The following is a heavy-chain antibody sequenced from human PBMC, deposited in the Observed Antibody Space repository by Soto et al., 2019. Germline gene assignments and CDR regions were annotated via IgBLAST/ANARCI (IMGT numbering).Heavy chain of an antibody. CDR2: IIPILGIA. V-gene: IGHV1-69*08. CDR1: GGTFSSYT. CDR3: AREGSSSWYWFAP. D-gene: IGHD6-13*01. Sequence: QVQLVQSGAEVKKPGSSVKVSCKASGGTFSSYTISWVRQAPGQGLEWMGRIIPILGIANYAQKFQGRVTITADKSTSTAYMELSSLRSEDTAVYYCAREGSSSWYWFAPWGQGTLVTVSS. J-gene: IGHJ5*02.